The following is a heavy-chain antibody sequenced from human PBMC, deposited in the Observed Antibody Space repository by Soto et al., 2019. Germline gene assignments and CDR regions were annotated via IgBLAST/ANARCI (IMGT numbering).Heavy chain of an antibody. D-gene: IGHD1-1*01. CDR1: GYTFTSYD. Sequence: GASVKVSCKASGYTFTSYDINWVRQATGQGLEWMGWMNPNSGNTGYAQKFQGRVTMTRDTSISTAYMELSSLRSEDTAVYYCARWSSRATNWFDPWGQGTLVTVSS. V-gene: IGHV1-8*01. CDR3: ARWSSRATNWFDP. CDR2: MNPNSGNT. J-gene: IGHJ5*02.